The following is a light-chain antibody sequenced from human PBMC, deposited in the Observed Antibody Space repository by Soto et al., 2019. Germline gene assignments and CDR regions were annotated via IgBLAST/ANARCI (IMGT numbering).Light chain of an antibody. J-gene: IGLJ2*01. CDR2: GNS. Sequence: QLVLTQPPSVSGAPGERVTISCTGSSSDIGAGYRVRWYQQVPGTAPKLLIYGNSDRPSGVPDRFSGSKSGTSASLAITGLQAEDEADYYCQSYDSSRVVFGGGTKLTVL. CDR3: QSYDSSRVV. CDR1: SSDIGAGYR. V-gene: IGLV1-40*01.